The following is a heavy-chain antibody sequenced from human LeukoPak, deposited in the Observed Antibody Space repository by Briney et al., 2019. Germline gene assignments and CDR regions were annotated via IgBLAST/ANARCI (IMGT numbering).Heavy chain of an antibody. V-gene: IGHV4-39*01. Sequence: SETLSLTCTVSGGSISSSSYYWGWIRQPPGKGLEWIGSIYYSGSTYYNPSLKSRVTISVDTSKNQFSLKLSSVTAADTAVYYCARGPWVRYYYMDVWGKGTTVTVSS. J-gene: IGHJ6*03. D-gene: IGHD2-15*01. CDR1: GGSISSSSYY. CDR2: IYYSGST. CDR3: ARGPWVRYYYMDV.